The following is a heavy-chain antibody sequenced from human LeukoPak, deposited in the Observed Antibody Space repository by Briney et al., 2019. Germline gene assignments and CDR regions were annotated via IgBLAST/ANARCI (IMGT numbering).Heavy chain of an antibody. Sequence: GGSLRLSCAASGFTFSTHAMIWVRQAPGKGLEWVSGISGSGDSTNYADSVKGRFTISRDNSKNTQYLQMNSLRAEDTAVYYCARGSYNPFDYWGQGTLVTVSS. J-gene: IGHJ4*02. CDR1: GFTFSTHA. V-gene: IGHV3-23*01. CDR3: ARGSYNPFDY. CDR2: ISGSGDST. D-gene: IGHD3-16*01.